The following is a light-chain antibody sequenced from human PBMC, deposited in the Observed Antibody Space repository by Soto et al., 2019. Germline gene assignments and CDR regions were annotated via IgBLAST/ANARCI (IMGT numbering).Light chain of an antibody. V-gene: IGKV1-27*01. Sequence: DIQMTQSPSSLSASVGDRITITCRASQGISNYLAWYQQKPGKVPKVLLYAAFTLQSGVPSRFSGSGSGTDFTLTISSLQPEDVATYYCQKYDSAPFTFGPGTKVDIK. CDR3: QKYDSAPFT. CDR2: AAF. J-gene: IGKJ3*01. CDR1: QGISNY.